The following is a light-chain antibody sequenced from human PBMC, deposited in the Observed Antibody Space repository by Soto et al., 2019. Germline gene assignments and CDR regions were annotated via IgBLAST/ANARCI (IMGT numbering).Light chain of an antibody. Sequence: DLQMTQYPSSLSASVRDRVTIPCRASQTISSWLAWYQQLPGKAPKLLIYDAYTLETGVPSRFSGSGSGTEFTLTISSLQPDDFATYYCQQYNSYSRTFGQGTKVDIK. J-gene: IGKJ1*01. CDR2: DAY. CDR1: QTISSW. CDR3: QQYNSYSRT. V-gene: IGKV1-5*01.